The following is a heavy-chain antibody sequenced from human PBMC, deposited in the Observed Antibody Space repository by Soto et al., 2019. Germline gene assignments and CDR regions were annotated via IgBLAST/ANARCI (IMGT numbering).Heavy chain of an antibody. J-gene: IGHJ4*02. CDR2: INSDGSST. CDR3: ARPPYYYDSSGYYGGLDY. D-gene: IGHD3-22*01. V-gene: IGHV3-74*01. Sequence: PGGSLRLSCAASGFTFSSYWMHWVRQAPGKGLVWVSRINSDGSSTSYADSVKGRFTISRDNAKNTLYLQMNSLRAEDTAVYYCARPPYYYDSSGYYGGLDYWGQGTLVTVSS. CDR1: GFTFSSYW.